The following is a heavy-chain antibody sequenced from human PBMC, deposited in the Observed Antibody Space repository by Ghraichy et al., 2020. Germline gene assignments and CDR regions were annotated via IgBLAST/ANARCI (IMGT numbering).Heavy chain of an antibody. CDR3: AKDTTPISL. V-gene: IGHV3-23*01. CDR2: ISGRGDTT. CDR1: GFTFSHYP. D-gene: IGHD5-12*01. J-gene: IGHJ4*02. Sequence: GGSLRLSCAASGFTFSHYPFNWVHQAPGKGLEWVSAISGRGDTTSYAGSVRGRFTISRDNSRSTLYLQMNTLRAEDTAFYYCAKDTTPISLWGQGTLVIVSS.